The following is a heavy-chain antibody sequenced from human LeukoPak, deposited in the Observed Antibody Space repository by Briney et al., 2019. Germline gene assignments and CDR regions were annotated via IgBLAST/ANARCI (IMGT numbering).Heavy chain of an antibody. J-gene: IGHJ4*02. Sequence: LSGGSLRLSCAASGFTFSSYAMSWVRQAPGKGLEWVSAISGSGGSTYYADSVKGRFTISRDNSKNTLYLQMNSLRAEDTAVYYCAKDIPIQLWFRVHYDSSGYYYGFDYWGQGTLVTVSS. V-gene: IGHV3-23*01. CDR3: AKDIPIQLWFRVHYDSSGYYYGFDY. CDR1: GFTFSSYA. D-gene: IGHD3-22*01. CDR2: ISGSGGST.